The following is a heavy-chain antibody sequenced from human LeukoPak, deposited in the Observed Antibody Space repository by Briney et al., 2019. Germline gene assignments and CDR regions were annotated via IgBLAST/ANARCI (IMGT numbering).Heavy chain of an antibody. CDR2: ISWNSGSI. D-gene: IGHD6-13*01. CDR3: AKEPPIAAAGTGGFDY. Sequence: GGSLRLSCAASGFTFDDYAMHWVRQAPGKGLEWVSGISWNSGSIGYADSVKGRFTISRDKAKNSLYLQMNSLRAEDTALYYCAKEPPIAAAGTGGFDYWGQGTLVTVSS. J-gene: IGHJ4*02. CDR1: GFTFDDYA. V-gene: IGHV3-9*01.